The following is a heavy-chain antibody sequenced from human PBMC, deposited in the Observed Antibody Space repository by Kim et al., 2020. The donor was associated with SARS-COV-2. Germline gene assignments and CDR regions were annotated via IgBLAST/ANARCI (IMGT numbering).Heavy chain of an antibody. V-gene: IGHV4-59*01. CDR2: YYSGST. CDR3: ARDLLDP. Sequence: YYSGSTNYNPPLKSRVTISVGTSKNQFSLKLSSVTAADTAVYYCARDLLDPWGQGTLVTVSS. J-gene: IGHJ5*02.